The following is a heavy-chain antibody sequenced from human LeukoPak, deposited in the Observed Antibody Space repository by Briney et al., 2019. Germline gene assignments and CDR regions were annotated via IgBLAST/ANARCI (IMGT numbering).Heavy chain of an antibody. V-gene: IGHV1-2*02. CDR1: GYTFTGYY. CDR3: ARSSGPAAGYYFDY. J-gene: IGHJ4*02. Sequence: ASVKVSCKASGYTFTGYYMHWMRQAPGQGLEWMGWINPNSGGTNYAQKFQGRVTMTRDTSISTAYMELSRLRSDDTAVYYCARSSGPAAGYYFDYWGQGTLVTVSS. D-gene: IGHD2-2*01. CDR2: INPNSGGT.